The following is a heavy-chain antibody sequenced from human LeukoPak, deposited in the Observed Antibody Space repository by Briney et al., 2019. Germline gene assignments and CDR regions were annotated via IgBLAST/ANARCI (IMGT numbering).Heavy chain of an antibody. Sequence: PSETLSLTCAVSGYSISSGYYWGWIRQPPGKGLEWIGSNYHSGSTYYNPSLKSRVTISVDTSKNQFSLKLSSVTAADTAVYYCARLCCTNGVCNMYNWFDPWGQGTLVTVSS. J-gene: IGHJ5*02. CDR1: GYSISSGYY. CDR2: NYHSGST. V-gene: IGHV4-38-2*01. D-gene: IGHD2-8*01. CDR3: ARLCCTNGVCNMYNWFDP.